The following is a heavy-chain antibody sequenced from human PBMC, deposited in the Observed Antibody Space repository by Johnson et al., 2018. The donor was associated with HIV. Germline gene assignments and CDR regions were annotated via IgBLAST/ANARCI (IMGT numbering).Heavy chain of an antibody. J-gene: IGHJ3*01. CDR2: INQDGSEN. Sequence: VQLLESGGGVVQPGRPLRLSCVASGLIFSDYTRHWVRQAPGTGPEWVANINQDGSENYFVDSVKGRFTISRYNAKNSLYLQINILRVEDTAVYYCARGATGNSYGTWGQGTMVTIS. V-gene: IGHV3-7*01. D-gene: IGHD5-18*01. CDR3: ARGATGNSYGT. CDR1: GLIFSDYT.